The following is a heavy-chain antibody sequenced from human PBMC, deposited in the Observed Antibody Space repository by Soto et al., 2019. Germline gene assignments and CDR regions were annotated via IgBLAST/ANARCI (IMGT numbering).Heavy chain of an antibody. V-gene: IGHV4-34*01. CDR2: INHSGST. Sequence: SETLSLPCAVYGGSFSGYYWSWIRQPPGKGLAWIGEINHSGSTNYNPSLKSRVTISVDTSKNQFSLKLSSVTAADTAAYYCARDRITMVRVVIRGYCYYYYGMDGWGQGATVTVSS. CDR1: GGSFSGYY. D-gene: IGHD3-10*01. CDR3: ARDRITMVRVVIRGYCYYYYGMDG. J-gene: IGHJ6*02.